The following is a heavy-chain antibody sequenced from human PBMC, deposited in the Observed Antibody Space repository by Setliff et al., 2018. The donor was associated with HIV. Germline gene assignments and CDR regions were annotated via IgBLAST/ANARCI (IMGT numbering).Heavy chain of an antibody. CDR3: ARRIAPGWWGGNSGDAFDL. D-gene: IGHD2-21*02. CDR2: ITYSGST. CDR1: GGSISGYY. V-gene: IGHV4-59*01. J-gene: IGHJ3*01. Sequence: SETLSLTCTVSGGSISGYYWSWIRQPPGKGLEWIGYITYSGSTKYNPSLKSRVTISIDTSKNQFSLKLSSVTPADTAVYYCARRIAPGWWGGNSGDAFDLWGQGTMVTVSS.